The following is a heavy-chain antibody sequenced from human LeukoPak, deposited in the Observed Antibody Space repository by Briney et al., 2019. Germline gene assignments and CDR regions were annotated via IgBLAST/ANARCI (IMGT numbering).Heavy chain of an antibody. D-gene: IGHD3-22*01. V-gene: IGHV4-34*01. J-gene: IGHJ4*02. Sequence: SGTLSLTCAVYGGSFSGYYWSWLRQPPGKGLEWFGEINHSGSTNYNPSLKSRVTISVDTSKNQFSLKLSSVTAADTAVYYCARAFYYYDSSGYFIPPYFDYRGQGTLVTVSS. CDR3: ARAFYYYDSSGYFIPPYFDY. CDR1: GGSFSGYY. CDR2: INHSGST.